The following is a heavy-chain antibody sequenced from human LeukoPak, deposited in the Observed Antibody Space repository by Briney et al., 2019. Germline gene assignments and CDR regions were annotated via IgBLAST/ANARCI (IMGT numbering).Heavy chain of an antibody. Sequence: SETLSLTWTVSGGSISSYYWSWIRQPPGKGLEWSGYIYTSGSTNYNPSLKSRVTISVDTSKNQFSLKLSAVTAADTAVYYCARLGSGGYDLWLFDPWGQGTLVTVSS. J-gene: IGHJ5*02. CDR2: IYTSGST. CDR1: GGSISSYY. CDR3: ARLGSGGYDLWLFDP. D-gene: IGHD5-12*01. V-gene: IGHV4-4*09.